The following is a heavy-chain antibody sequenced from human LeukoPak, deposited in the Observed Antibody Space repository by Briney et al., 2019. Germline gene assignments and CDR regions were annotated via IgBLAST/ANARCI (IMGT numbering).Heavy chain of an antibody. J-gene: IGHJ4*02. CDR1: GFTFSSYS. Sequence: GGSLRLSCAASGFTFSSYSMKWVRQAPGKGLQWVSSISSSSSYIYYADSVRGRFTISRDDAKNSLYLQMHSLRAEDTAVYYCARGSPVVSGLDCWGQGTLVTVSS. CDR2: ISSSSSYI. CDR3: ARGSPVVSGLDC. V-gene: IGHV3-21*01. D-gene: IGHD2-8*02.